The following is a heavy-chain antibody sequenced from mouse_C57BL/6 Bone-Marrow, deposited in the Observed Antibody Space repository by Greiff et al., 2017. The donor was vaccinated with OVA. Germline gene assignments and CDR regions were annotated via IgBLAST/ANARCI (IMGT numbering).Heavy chain of an antibody. J-gene: IGHJ1*03. CDR2: IYPGSGST. Sequence: QVQLQQSGAELVKPGASVKMSCKASGYTFTSYWITWVKQRPGQGLEWIGDIYPGSGSTNYNEKFKSKATLTVDTSSSTAYMQLSSLTSEDSAVYYCAREGVGYYFYWYFDVWGTGTTVTVSS. D-gene: IGHD2-3*01. V-gene: IGHV1-55*01. CDR3: AREGVGYYFYWYFDV. CDR1: GYTFTSYW.